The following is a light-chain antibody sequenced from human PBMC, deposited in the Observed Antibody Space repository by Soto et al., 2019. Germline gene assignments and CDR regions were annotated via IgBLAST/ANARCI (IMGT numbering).Light chain of an antibody. J-gene: IGKJ1*01. Sequence: EILMTQSPATLSVSPGERATLSCRASQSVSSNLAWYQQKPGQAPRLLIYAASTRATGIPVRFSGSGSGTEFTLTISSLHSEDFAVYSCQQYNDWPWTFCQGTKVEI. V-gene: IGKV3-15*01. CDR1: QSVSSN. CDR3: QQYNDWPWT. CDR2: AAS.